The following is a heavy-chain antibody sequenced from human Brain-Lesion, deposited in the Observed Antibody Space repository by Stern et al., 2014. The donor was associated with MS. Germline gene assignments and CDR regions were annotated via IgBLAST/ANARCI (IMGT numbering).Heavy chain of an antibody. D-gene: IGHD3-16*01. CDR2: IWYDGTAE. CDR1: GFTFENYG. CDR3: ARRRSLLGPYAMDV. Sequence: VQLVQSGGGVVQPGRSLRLSCAASGFTFENYGMHWVRQAPGKGLEWVALIWYDGTAEYYTDSLKGRFTIFRDNSKRILYLQMNRLRAEDTAVYYCARRRSLLGPYAMDVWGQGTPVIVSS. V-gene: IGHV3-33*01. J-gene: IGHJ6*02.